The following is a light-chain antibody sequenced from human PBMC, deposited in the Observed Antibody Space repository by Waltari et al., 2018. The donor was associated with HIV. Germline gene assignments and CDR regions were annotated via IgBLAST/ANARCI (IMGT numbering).Light chain of an antibody. CDR3: QTWNTDTWV. Sequence: QLVLTQSPSASASLRAPFKLTCTLRSGHSSYAISSHQQAPEKAPRYWMKLNSDRSHNKGDGIPDRVSGTRSGAERDLTICSLQAKDEADYNSQTWNTDTWVFGGGTKLTVL. V-gene: IGLV4-69*01. CDR2: LNSDRSH. J-gene: IGLJ3*02. CDR1: SGHSSYA.